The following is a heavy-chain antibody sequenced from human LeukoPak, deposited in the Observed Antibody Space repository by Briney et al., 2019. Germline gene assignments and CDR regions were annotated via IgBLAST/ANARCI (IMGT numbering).Heavy chain of an antibody. Sequence: GGSLRLSCAASGFTSSNAWMSWVRQAPGKGLEWVGRIKSKTDGGTTDYAAPVKGRFTISRDDSKNTLYLQMNSLKTEDTAVYYCTGVEMATISDYWGQGTLVTVSS. V-gene: IGHV3-15*01. CDR2: IKSKTDGGTT. CDR3: TGVEMATISDY. J-gene: IGHJ4*02. D-gene: IGHD5-24*01. CDR1: GFTSSNAW.